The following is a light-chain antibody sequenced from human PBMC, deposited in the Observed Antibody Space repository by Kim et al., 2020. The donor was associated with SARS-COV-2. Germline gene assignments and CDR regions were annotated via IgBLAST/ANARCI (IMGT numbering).Light chain of an antibody. J-gene: IGKJ1*01. V-gene: IGKV1-6*01. CDR1: QDLRHD. Sequence: ASVGDIVTNTCRASQDLRHDFGWYHQKPGKAPKLLISDASSLQGGVPSRFSGSGSGTDFTLTISSLQPEDFATYYCLQNYNYPLSFGQGTKVDIK. CDR3: LQNYNYPLS. CDR2: DAS.